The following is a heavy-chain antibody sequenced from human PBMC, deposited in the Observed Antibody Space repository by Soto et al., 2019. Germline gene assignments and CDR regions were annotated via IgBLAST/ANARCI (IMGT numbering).Heavy chain of an antibody. CDR1: GFTFTSYG. V-gene: IGHV3-33*01. D-gene: IGHD3-3*01. CDR2: IWYDGSKK. CDR3: AGDRRFLEGLDQ. J-gene: IGHJ4*02. Sequence: QVQVVESGGGVVQPGRSLRLSCEASGFTFTSYGMHWVRQAPGKGLEGVAVIWYDGSKKYYADSVKGRFSISRDNSKNTVFLQMNSLRAEDTAVYYCAGDRRFLEGLDQWGQGTLVTVSS.